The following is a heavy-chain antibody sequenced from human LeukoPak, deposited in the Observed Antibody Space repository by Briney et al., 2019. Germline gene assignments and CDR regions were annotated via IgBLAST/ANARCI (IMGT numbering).Heavy chain of an antibody. CDR3: ARVRSGSYYLDY. CDR1: GGSISSYY. J-gene: IGHJ4*02. D-gene: IGHD1-26*01. Sequence: SETLSLTCTVSGGSISSYYWSWIRQPPGKGLEWIGYIHNSGSTNYNPSLKSRVTISVDTSKNQFSLKLSSVTAADTAVYYCARVRSGSYYLDYWGQGTLVTVSS. V-gene: IGHV4-59*12. CDR2: IHNSGST.